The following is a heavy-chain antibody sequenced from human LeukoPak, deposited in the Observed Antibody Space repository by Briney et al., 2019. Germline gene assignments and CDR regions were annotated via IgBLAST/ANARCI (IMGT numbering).Heavy chain of an antibody. CDR1: GFTFDDYA. CDR3: AKEKPMVRGVIDY. J-gene: IGHJ4*02. D-gene: IGHD3-10*01. V-gene: IGHV3-9*01. Sequence: GGSLRLSCAASGFTFDDYAKHWVRQAPGKGLEWVSGISWNSGSIGYADSVKGRFTISRDNAKNSLYLQMNSLRAEDTALYYCAKEKPMVRGVIDYWGQGTLVTVSS. CDR2: ISWNSGSI.